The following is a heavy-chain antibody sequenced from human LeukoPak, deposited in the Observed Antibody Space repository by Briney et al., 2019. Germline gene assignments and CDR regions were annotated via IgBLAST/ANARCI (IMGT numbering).Heavy chain of an antibody. CDR3: AKKRNAAPYYFDC. D-gene: IGHD6-25*01. V-gene: IGHV4-4*02. CDR1: GGSISTNNW. CDR2: IYHSGSS. Sequence: SGTLSLTCAVSGGSISTNNWWSWVRQPPGKGLEWIGEIYHSGSSNYNPSLKSPVTISVDKSKNQFSLRLSSVTAADTAVYYCAKKRNAAPYYFDCWGQGTLVTVSS. J-gene: IGHJ4*02.